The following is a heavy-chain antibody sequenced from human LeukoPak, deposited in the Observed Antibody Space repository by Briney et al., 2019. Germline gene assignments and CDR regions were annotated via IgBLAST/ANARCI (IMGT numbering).Heavy chain of an antibody. J-gene: IGHJ3*02. V-gene: IGHV3-7*01. D-gene: IGHD3-22*01. CDR1: GFTFRSYW. CDR2: IKQDGSEE. Sequence: PGGSLRLSCAASGFTFRSYWMGWVRQAPGMGLEWVAHIKQDGSEEYYVDSVRGRFTISRDNAKNSLFLQMNSLRAEDTAIYYCTRIITPSDDAFDIWGQGTMVTVSS. CDR3: TRIITPSDDAFDI.